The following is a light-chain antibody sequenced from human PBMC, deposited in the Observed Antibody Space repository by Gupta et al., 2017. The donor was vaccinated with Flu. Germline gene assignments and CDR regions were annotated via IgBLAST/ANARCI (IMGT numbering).Light chain of an antibody. CDR2: GAS. CDR1: QSVSGH. Sequence: SPATLSVSPGERATLSCRASQSVSGHLDWYQQRPGQSPRLLIYGASSRANGVPDRFSGSGSGTEFTLTISSLQSEDFAVYYWQHDDNWPLFGQGTKLEIK. J-gene: IGKJ2*01. V-gene: IGKV3-15*01. CDR3: QHDDNWPL.